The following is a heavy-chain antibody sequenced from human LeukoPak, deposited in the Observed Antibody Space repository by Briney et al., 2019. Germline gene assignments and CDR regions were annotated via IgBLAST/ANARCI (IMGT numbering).Heavy chain of an antibody. CDR3: ARDNGGDKRPYFDY. V-gene: IGHV3-20*01. CDR2: INWNGGST. J-gene: IGHJ4*02. D-gene: IGHD4-17*01. CDR1: GFTFDDYG. Sequence: RPGGSLRLSCAASGFTFDDYGMSWVRQAPGKGLEWVSGINWNGGSTGYADSVKGRFTISRDNAKNSLYLQMNSLRAEDTALYHCARDNGGDKRPYFDYWGQGTLVTVSS.